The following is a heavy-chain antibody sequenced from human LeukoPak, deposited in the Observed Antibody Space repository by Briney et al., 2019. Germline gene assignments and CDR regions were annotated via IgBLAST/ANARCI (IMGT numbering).Heavy chain of an antibody. V-gene: IGHV3-21*01. J-gene: IGHJ6*03. CDR3: ARGAITMVRGVIYYYYMDV. CDR1: GFTFNNYN. D-gene: IGHD3-10*01. Sequence: GGSLRLSCAASGFTFNNYNMNWVRQAPGKALEWVSSITSSGAYIFYADSVKGRFTISRDNAKDSLYLQMNSLGPEDTAVYYCARGAITMVRGVIYYYYMDVWGKGTTVTISS. CDR2: ITSSGAYI.